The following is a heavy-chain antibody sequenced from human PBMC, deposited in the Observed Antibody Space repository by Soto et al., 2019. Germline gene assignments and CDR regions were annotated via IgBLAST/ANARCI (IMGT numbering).Heavy chain of an antibody. D-gene: IGHD6-25*01. CDR2: VRNKAKSYTT. CDR3: VRDRTAAASHDLDV. V-gene: IGHV3-72*01. J-gene: IGHJ6*02. CDR1: QFMFSDHY. Sequence: GGSLRLSCVASQFMFSDHYMDWVRQAPGKGLEWVGRVRNKAKSYTTEYAASVRGRFTISRDDSKNSLYLQMNSLKTEDTAVYYCVRDRTAAASHDLDVWGQGTTVTISS.